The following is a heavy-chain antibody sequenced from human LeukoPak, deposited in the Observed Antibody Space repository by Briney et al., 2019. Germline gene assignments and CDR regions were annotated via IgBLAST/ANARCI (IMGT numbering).Heavy chain of an antibody. CDR1: GGSISSYY. CDR3: AGELYSSGWYDGGYWFDP. CDR2: IYYSGST. V-gene: IGHV4-59*01. D-gene: IGHD6-19*01. Sequence: SETLSLTCTVSGGSISSYYWSWIRQPPGKGLEWIGYIYYSGSTNYNPSLKSRVTISVDTSKNQFSLKLSSVTAADTAVYYCAGELYSSGWYDGGYWFDPWGQGTLVTVSS. J-gene: IGHJ5*02.